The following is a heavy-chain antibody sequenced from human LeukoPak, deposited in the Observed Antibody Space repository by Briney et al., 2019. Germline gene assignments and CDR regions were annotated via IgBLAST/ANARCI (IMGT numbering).Heavy chain of an antibody. D-gene: IGHD6-19*01. Sequence: PSETLSLTCTVPGGSISTYFWSWIRQPPGKGLEWIGYIYHSGTTNYNPSLKGRVTISVDTSKNQFSLKLSSVTAADTAVYYCARGREVAVAGRPFDPWGQGILVTVSS. CDR1: GGSISTYF. V-gene: IGHV4-59*01. CDR2: IYHSGTT. J-gene: IGHJ5*02. CDR3: ARGREVAVAGRPFDP.